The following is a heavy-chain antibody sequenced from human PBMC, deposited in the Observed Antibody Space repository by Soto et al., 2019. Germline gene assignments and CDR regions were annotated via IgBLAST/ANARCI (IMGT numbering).Heavy chain of an antibody. J-gene: IGHJ4*02. V-gene: IGHV3-30*03. CDR2: ILHDGNDE. D-gene: IGHD3-22*01. Sequence: GGSLRLSCAASGFTFGDYIMHWVRQAPGKGLEWVAFILHDGNDEYYADSVKGRFTISRDNSKNTLYLQMNSLRTEDTAMYYCARDYYYDSSGYYAGFDYWGQGTLVTVSS. CDR3: ARDYYYDSSGYYAGFDY. CDR1: GFTFGDYI.